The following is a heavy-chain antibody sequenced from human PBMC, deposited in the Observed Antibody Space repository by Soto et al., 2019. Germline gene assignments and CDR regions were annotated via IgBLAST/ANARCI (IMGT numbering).Heavy chain of an antibody. CDR2: AYLGGSY. Sequence: QVQLQESGPGLVKPSETLSLTCAVSGGSISSSNWWSWVRQPPWKGLEWIGQAYLGGSYDYYPSLRSRVTISVDKSKNQCSLKLTSVTAADTAVYYCARNSLTRRFGFDIWGQGTIVTVSS. V-gene: IGHV4-4*02. J-gene: IGHJ3*02. CDR1: GGSISSSNW. D-gene: IGHD2-15*01. CDR3: ARNSLTRRFGFDI.